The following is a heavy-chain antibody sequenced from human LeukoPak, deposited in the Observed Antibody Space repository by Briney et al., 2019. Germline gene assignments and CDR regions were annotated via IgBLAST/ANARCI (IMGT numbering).Heavy chain of an antibody. CDR3: ARGGVRDFWSGYYSDYYGMDV. J-gene: IGHJ6*02. D-gene: IGHD3-3*01. V-gene: IGHV4-34*01. CDR1: GGSFSGYY. Sequence: PSETLSLTCAVYGGSFSGYYWSWIRQPPGKGLEWIGEINHSGSTNYNPSLKSRVTISVDTSKNQFSLKLSSVTAADTAVYYCARGGVRDFWSGYYSDYYGMDVWGQGTTVTVSS. CDR2: INHSGST.